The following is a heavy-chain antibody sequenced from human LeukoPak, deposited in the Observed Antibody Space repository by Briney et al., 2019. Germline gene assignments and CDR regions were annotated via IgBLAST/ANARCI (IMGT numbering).Heavy chain of an antibody. CDR2: IGSNGDRT. Sequence: PGGSLRLSCAASGFTFRSYSMHWVRQAPGKGLEYVSAIGSNGDRTYYANSVKGRFTISRDNSKNTLYLQMGSLRLEDMAVYYCARGNPVWSGYYMGGMDVWGQGTTVTVSS. J-gene: IGHJ6*02. V-gene: IGHV3-64*01. CDR3: ARGNPVWSGYYMGGMDV. D-gene: IGHD3-3*01. CDR1: GFTFRSYS.